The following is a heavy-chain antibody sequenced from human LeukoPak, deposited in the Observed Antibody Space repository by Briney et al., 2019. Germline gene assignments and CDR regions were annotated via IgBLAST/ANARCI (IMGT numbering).Heavy chain of an antibody. CDR1: GYTFANYA. V-gene: IGHV1-3*01. D-gene: IGHD3-3*01. J-gene: IGHJ4*02. CDR2: INPDYT. Sequence: ASVKVSCKASGYTFANYAIHWVRQAPGQRLEWMGWINPDYTEYSQNLRGRVTITRDTSASTAYMELSGLRSEDTAMYYCVVLPFDTHYWGQGTLVTVSS. CDR3: VVLPFDTHY.